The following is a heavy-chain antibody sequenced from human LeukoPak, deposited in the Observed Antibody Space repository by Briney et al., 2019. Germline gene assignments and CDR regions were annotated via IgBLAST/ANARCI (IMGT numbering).Heavy chain of an antibody. J-gene: IGHJ4*02. CDR1: GGSISSYY. V-gene: IGHV4-59*08. Sequence: PSETLSLTCTVSGGSISSYYWSWIRQPPGKGLEWLGYIYYSGSTNYNPSLKSRVTISVDTSKNQFSLKLSSVTAADTAVYYCARHDYYGSGSYYKTQFDYWGQGTLVTVSS. CDR3: ARHDYYGSGSYYKTQFDY. D-gene: IGHD3-10*01. CDR2: IYYSGST.